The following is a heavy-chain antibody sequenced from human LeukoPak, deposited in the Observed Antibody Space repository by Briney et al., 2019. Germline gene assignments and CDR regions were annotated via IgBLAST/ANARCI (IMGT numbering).Heavy chain of an antibody. V-gene: IGHV4-34*01. CDR3: ADFGDYGDY. CDR2: INHSGST. J-gene: IGHJ4*02. D-gene: IGHD4-17*01. CDR1: GGPFSGYY. Sequence: SETLSLTCAVYGGPFSGYYWSWIRQPPGKGLEWIGEINHSGSTNYNPSLKSRVTISVDTSKNQFSLKLSSVTAADTAVYYCADFGDYGDYWGQGTLVTVSS.